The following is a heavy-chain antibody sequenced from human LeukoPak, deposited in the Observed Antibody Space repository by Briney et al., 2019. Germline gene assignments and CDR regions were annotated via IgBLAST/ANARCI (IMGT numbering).Heavy chain of an antibody. CDR2: IYPGDSDT. D-gene: IGHD5-12*01. CDR3: ARRRDSGYDWGFDY. J-gene: IGHJ4*02. CDR1: EYSFTSYW. V-gene: IGHV5-51*01. Sequence: GESLKIPRKGSEYSFTSYWIGWVREMPGKGLGWMGVIYPGDSDTRYSPSFQGQVTISADKSISTAYLQWSSLKASDTAMYYCARRRDSGYDWGFDYWGQGTLVTVSS.